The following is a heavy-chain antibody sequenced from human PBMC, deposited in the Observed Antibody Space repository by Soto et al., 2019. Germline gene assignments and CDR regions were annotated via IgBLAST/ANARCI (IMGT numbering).Heavy chain of an antibody. Sequence: EQLVESGGGLVQPGGSLRLSCAASGFSFSTHYMTWVRQAPGKGLEWISSINRDSSLIYYADSVRGRFTISRDNVQNSLYLQMNSLKADDTAVYFCSNGDYYVGQGTLVTVSS. V-gene: IGHV3-48*01. J-gene: IGHJ4*02. D-gene: IGHD4-17*01. CDR3: SNGDYY. CDR1: GFSFSTHY. CDR2: INRDSSLI.